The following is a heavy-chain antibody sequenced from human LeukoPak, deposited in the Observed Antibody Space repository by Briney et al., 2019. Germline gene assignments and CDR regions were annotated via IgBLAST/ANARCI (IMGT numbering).Heavy chain of an antibody. CDR2: IYSSGNT. D-gene: IGHD6-19*01. CDR3: ARDPTIAVAGSP. Sequence: GGSLRLSCAASGFTFTSYSMNWVRLAPGKGLEWVSVIYSSGNTYYADSVKGRFTISRDNSKNTLYLQMNSLRAEDTAVYYCARDPTIAVAGSPWGQGTLVTVSS. V-gene: IGHV3-53*01. J-gene: IGHJ5*02. CDR1: GFTFTSYS.